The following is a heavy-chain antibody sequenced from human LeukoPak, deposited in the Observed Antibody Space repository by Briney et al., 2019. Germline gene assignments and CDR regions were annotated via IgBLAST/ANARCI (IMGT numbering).Heavy chain of an antibody. J-gene: IGHJ6*03. CDR2: IYHSGST. V-gene: IGHV4-38-2*02. D-gene: IGHD3-10*01. CDR1: GGSISSGYY. Sequence: TSETLSLTCTVSGGSISSGYYWGWIRQPPGKGLEWIGSIYHSGSTYYNPSLKSRVTISVDTSKNQFSLKLSSVTAADTAVYYCAIKSRVLLWFGELDYYYMDVWGKGTTVTVSS. CDR3: AIKSRVLLWFGELDYYYMDV.